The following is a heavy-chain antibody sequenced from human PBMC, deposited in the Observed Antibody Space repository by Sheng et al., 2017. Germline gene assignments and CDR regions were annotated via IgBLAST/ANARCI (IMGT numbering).Heavy chain of an antibody. CDR3: AYYGDYSADYYYMDV. Sequence: QVQLVQSGAEVKKPGSSVKVSCKASGGTFSSYTITWVRQAPGQGLEWMGRIIPILGIANYAQKFQGRVTITADKSTSTAYMELSSLRSEDTAVYYCAYYGDYSADYYYMDVWGKGTTVTGLL. V-gene: IGHV1-69*02. CDR1: GGTFSSYT. J-gene: IGHJ6*03. D-gene: IGHD4-17*01. CDR2: IIPILGIA.